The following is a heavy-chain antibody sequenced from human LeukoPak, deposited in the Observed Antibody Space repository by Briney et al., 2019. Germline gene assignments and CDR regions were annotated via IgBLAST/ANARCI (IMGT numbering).Heavy chain of an antibody. D-gene: IGHD3-10*01. CDR2: ISGSGGST. Sequence: PGGSLRLSCAASGFTFSSYAMSWVRQAPGKGLEWVSAISGSGGSTYYADSVKGRLTISRDNAKNSLYLQINSLRAEDTAVYYCARVSLPPYYYGSGSYYVFDYWGQGTLVTVSS. V-gene: IGHV3-23*01. J-gene: IGHJ4*02. CDR3: ARVSLPPYYYGSGSYYVFDY. CDR1: GFTFSSYA.